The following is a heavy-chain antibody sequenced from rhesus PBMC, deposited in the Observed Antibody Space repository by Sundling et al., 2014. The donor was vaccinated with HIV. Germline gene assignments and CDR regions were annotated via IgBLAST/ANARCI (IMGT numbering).Heavy chain of an antibody. CDR1: GASISSYR. CDR3: ARVALLWGVYYFDY. V-gene: IGHV4S10*01. J-gene: IGHJ4*01. D-gene: IGHD3-34*01. CDR2: IYGSSTST. Sequence: QVQLQESGPGLVKPSETLSLICTVSGASISSYRWSWIRQPPGKGLEWIGYIYGSSTSTNYNPSLKSRVTISKDTSKNQFSLRLRSVTAADTAVYFCARVALLWGVYYFDYWGQGVLVTVSS.